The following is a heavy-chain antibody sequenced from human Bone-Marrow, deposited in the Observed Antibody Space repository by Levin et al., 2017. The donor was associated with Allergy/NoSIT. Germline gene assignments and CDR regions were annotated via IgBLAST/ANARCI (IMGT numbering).Heavy chain of an antibody. V-gene: IGHV4-59*01. J-gene: IGHJ6*02. CDR2: IYHSGST. D-gene: IGHD6-19*01. CDR1: GGSISTYY. CDR3: ASGQWLVFGYFYYGMDV. Sequence: SETLSLTCTVSGGSISTYYWNWIRQPPGKGLEWIGYIYHSGSTYYNPSLTSRVTITVDTSKNKFHLKLTSVTAADTAVYYCASGQWLVFGYFYYGMDVWGQGTTVTVSS.